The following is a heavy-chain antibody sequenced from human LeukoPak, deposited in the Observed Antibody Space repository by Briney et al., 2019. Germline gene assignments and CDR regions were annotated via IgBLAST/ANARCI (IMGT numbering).Heavy chain of an antibody. Sequence: PGGSLRLSCSASEFTFSSYAMHWARQAPGKGLGYVSGITSNGGTTYYADSVKGRFIISRDNSKNTLYLQMSSLRAEDTAVYYCVKTYGYCSSTGCYVFDYWGQGTLVTVSS. CDR1: EFTFSSYA. D-gene: IGHD2-2*01. V-gene: IGHV3-64D*09. CDR3: VKTYGYCSSTGCYVFDY. J-gene: IGHJ4*02. CDR2: ITSNGGTT.